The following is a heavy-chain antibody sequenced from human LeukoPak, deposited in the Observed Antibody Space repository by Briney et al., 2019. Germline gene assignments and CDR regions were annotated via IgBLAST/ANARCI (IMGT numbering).Heavy chain of an antibody. J-gene: IGHJ6*02. V-gene: IGHV3-30*03. CDR3: ARGGYYAMDV. CDR2: ISYDGSDK. CDR1: GFTFSNFD. Sequence: GRSLRLSCAASGFTFSNFDMHWVRQAPGKGLEWVAVISYDGSDKYYADSVKGRFTISRDNSQNTLYLQMNSLRAEDTAVYYCARGGYYAMDVWGQGTTVTVSS.